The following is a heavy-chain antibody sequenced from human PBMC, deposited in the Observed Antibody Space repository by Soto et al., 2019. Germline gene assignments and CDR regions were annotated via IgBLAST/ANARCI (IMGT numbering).Heavy chain of an antibody. D-gene: IGHD3-10*02. V-gene: IGHV3-23*01. Sequence: EVQLLESGGGLVQPGGSLRLSCAASGFTFSSYAMSWVRQAPGKGLEWVSAISGSGGSTYYADSVKGRFTISRDNSMNSLYLQLNSLRAEDTAVYYCAKDHCSGSYYTYYFDYWGQGTLVTVSS. J-gene: IGHJ4*02. CDR3: AKDHCSGSYYTYYFDY. CDR2: ISGSGGST. CDR1: GFTFSSYA.